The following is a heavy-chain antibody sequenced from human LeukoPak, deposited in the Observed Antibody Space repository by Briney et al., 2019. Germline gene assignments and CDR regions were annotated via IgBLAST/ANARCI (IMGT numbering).Heavy chain of an antibody. CDR3: ARFTYTTRPSDV. D-gene: IGHD3-16*01. J-gene: IGHJ6*04. Sequence: SSETLSLTCSDSGGSISGYYWSWIRQPPGQTLEWIGYIYSSGSTNYNPSLQSRVTMSVDTSMNQFSLRLSSVTAADTAVYYCARFTYTTRPSDVWGKGTTVTVSS. CDR1: GGSISGYY. V-gene: IGHV4-4*09. CDR2: IYSSGST.